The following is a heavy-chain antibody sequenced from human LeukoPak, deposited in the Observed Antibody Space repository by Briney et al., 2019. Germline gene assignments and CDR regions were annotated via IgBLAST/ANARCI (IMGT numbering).Heavy chain of an antibody. D-gene: IGHD3-10*01. CDR2: INSDGSST. CDR3: ARVRGYSGSGTFWYFDL. CDR1: GFTFSNYW. Sequence: GGSLRLSCAASGFTFSNYWMHWVRQAPGKGLMWVSRINSDGSSTSYADSVKGRYTISRDNAKNSLSLQMNSLRVEDMAIYYCARVRGYSGSGTFWYFDLWGRGTLVTVSS. J-gene: IGHJ2*01. V-gene: IGHV3-74*01.